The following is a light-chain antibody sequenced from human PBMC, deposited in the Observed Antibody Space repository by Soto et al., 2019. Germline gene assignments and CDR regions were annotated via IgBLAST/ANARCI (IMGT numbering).Light chain of an antibody. CDR2: GAS. CDR1: QSVSNNY. Sequence: EIVLTQSPGTLSLSPGERSTLSCRASQSVSNNYLAWYQQKPGQAPRLVIYGASSRATGIPDRFSASGSGTDFSLTISRLEPEDFAVYFCQQYSSSPLTVGQGTKVDIK. J-gene: IGKJ1*01. V-gene: IGKV3-20*01. CDR3: QQYSSSPLT.